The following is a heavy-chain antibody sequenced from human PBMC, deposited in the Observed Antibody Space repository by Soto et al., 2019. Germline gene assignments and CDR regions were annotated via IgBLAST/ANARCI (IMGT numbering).Heavy chain of an antibody. CDR2: IYPGDSDT. D-gene: IGHD6-6*01. Sequence: GESLKISCKGSGYSFTSYWIGWVRQMPGKGLEWMGIIYPGDSDTRYSPSFQGQVTISADKSISTAYLQWSSLKASDTAMYYCVRHYLEYSSSSAPGGYWGQGTLVTVSS. J-gene: IGHJ4*02. V-gene: IGHV5-51*01. CDR3: VRHYLEYSSSSAPGGY. CDR1: GYSFTSYW.